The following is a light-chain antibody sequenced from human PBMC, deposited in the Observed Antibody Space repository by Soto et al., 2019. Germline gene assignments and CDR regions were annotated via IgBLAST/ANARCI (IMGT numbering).Light chain of an antibody. CDR1: QGVSRK. Sequence: DIVMTQSPATLSVAPGERVTFSCRASQGVSRKLAWYQHKPGQAPRRLIYGASSRATGIPDRFSGRGFGTDFTLTISRLEPEDFAVYYCQHSGDFRWTFGLGTKVEVK. CDR2: GAS. CDR3: QHSGDFRWT. J-gene: IGKJ1*01. V-gene: IGKV3D-15*01.